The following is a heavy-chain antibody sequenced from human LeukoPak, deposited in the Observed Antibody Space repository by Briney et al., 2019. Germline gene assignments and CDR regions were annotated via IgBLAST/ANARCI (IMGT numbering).Heavy chain of an antibody. CDR2: IYYSGST. V-gene: IGHV4-31*03. CDR1: GGSIGSGGYY. CDR3: ASRYSYGYWFDP. J-gene: IGHJ5*02. D-gene: IGHD5-18*01. Sequence: SETLSLTCTVSGGSIGSGGYYWSWIRQHPGKGLEWIGYIYYSGSTYYNPSLKSRVTISVDTSKNQFSLKLSSVTAADTAVYYCASRYSYGYWFDPWGQGTLVTVSS.